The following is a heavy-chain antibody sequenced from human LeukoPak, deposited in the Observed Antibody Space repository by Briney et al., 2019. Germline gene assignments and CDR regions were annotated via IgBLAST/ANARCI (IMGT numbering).Heavy chain of an antibody. CDR2: ISHDEGT. CDR1: GESFTDYH. CDR3: ARGPDSRKAGY. J-gene: IGHJ4*02. V-gene: IGHV4-34*01. Sequence: SETLSLTCDMYGESFTDYHLSWPRQSPGKGLEWIGEISHDEGTNYNPSLRSRVTISLDMSQKQFSLKLTSATAADTAVYYCARGPDSRKAGYWGPGTLVTVSS. D-gene: IGHD1-14*01.